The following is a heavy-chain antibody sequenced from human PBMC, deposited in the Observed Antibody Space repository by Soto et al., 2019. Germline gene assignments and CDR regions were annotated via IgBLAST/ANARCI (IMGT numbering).Heavy chain of an antibody. V-gene: IGHV3-11*01. D-gene: IGHD2-2*01. CDR2: ISSSGSTI. J-gene: IGHJ4*02. CDR3: AGTPPTYCSSTSCYFYYFDY. Sequence: GGSLRLSCAASGFTFSDYYMSWIRQAPGKGLEWVSYISSSGSTIYYADSVKGRFTISRDNAKNSLYLQMNSLRAEDTAVYYCAGTPPTYCSSTSCYFYYFDYWGQGTLVTVSS. CDR1: GFTFSDYY.